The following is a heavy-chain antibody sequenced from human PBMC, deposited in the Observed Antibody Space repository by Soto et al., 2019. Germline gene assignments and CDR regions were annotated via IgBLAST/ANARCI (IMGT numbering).Heavy chain of an antibody. CDR2: INSDGSST. J-gene: IGHJ6*02. V-gene: IGHV3-74*01. D-gene: IGHD2-21*02. CDR3: ARGLEGDYYYYYGMDV. CDR1: GFTFSSYW. Sequence: EVQLVESGGGLVQPGGSLRLSCAASGFTFSSYWMHWVRQAPGKGLVWVSRINSDGSSTSYADSVKGRFTISRDNAKNTLYLQMNSLRAEDTAVYYCARGLEGDYYYYYGMDVWGQGTTVTVSS.